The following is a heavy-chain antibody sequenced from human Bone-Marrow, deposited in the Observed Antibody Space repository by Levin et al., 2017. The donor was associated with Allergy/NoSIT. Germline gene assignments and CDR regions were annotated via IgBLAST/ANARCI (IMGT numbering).Heavy chain of an antibody. CDR2: ISYDGSNK. Sequence: SCAASGFTFSSYGMHWVRQAPGKGLEWVAVISYDGSNKYYADSVKGRFTISRDNSKNTLYLQMNSLRAEDTAVYYCAKAPQGSGRYDYWGQGTLVTVSS. CDR1: GFTFSSYG. V-gene: IGHV3-30*18. CDR3: AKAPQGSGRYDY. J-gene: IGHJ4*02. D-gene: IGHD3-10*01.